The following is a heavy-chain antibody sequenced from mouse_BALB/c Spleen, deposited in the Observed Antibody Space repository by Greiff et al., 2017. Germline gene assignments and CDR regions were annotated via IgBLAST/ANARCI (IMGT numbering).Heavy chain of an antibody. CDR2: IWGDGST. CDR1: GFSLTGYG. V-gene: IGHV2-6-7*01. Sequence: VQGVESGPGLVAPSQSLSITCTVSGFSLTGYGVNWVRQPPGKGLEWLGMIWGDGSTDYNSALKSRLSISKDNSKSQVFLKMNSLQTDDTARYYCARDYYDYDGTSSWFAYWGQGTLVTVSA. J-gene: IGHJ3*01. D-gene: IGHD2-4*01. CDR3: ARDYYDYDGTSSWFAY.